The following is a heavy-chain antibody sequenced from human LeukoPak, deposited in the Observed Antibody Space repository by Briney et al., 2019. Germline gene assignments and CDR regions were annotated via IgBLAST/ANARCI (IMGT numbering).Heavy chain of an antibody. D-gene: IGHD3-22*01. J-gene: IGHJ6*03. CDR3: ARGTNYDSSGYPYYYYMDV. Sequence: SETLSLTCAVYGGSFSGYYRSWIRQPPGKGLEWIGEINHSGSTNYNPSLKSRVTISVDTSKNQFSLKLSSVTAADTAVYYCARGTNYDSSGYPYYYYMDVWGKGTTVTVSS. V-gene: IGHV4-34*01. CDR1: GGSFSGYY. CDR2: INHSGST.